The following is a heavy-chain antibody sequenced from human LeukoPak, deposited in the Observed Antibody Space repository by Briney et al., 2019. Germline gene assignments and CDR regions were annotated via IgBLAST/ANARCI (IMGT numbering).Heavy chain of an antibody. V-gene: IGHV1-2*02. CDR3: ARDRLVAARPGDYYYYGMDV. Sequence: ASVKLSSKASGYTFTGYYMHWVRQAPGQGLEWMGWINPNSGGTNYAQKFQGRVTMTRDTSISTAYMELTRLRSDDTAVYYCARDRLVAARPGDYYYYGMDVWGQGTTVTVSS. CDR1: GYTFTGYY. D-gene: IGHD6-6*01. J-gene: IGHJ6*02. CDR2: INPNSGGT.